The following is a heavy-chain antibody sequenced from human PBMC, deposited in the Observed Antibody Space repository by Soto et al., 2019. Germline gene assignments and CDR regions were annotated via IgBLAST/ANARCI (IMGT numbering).Heavy chain of an antibody. CDR2: INPNSDVT. Sequence: ASVKVSCKASGYTFNGYYMHWVRQAPGQGLEWMGWINPNSDVTNYAQKFQGRVTMTRDTSISTAYMELSSLKSDDTAVHYCARGGTVVTGRVQDAFDIWGQGTMVTVSS. V-gene: IGHV1-2*02. J-gene: IGHJ3*02. D-gene: IGHD2-21*02. CDR1: GYTFNGYY. CDR3: ARGGTVVTGRVQDAFDI.